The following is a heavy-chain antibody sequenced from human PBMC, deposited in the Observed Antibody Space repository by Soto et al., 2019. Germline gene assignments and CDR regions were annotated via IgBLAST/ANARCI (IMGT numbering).Heavy chain of an antibody. CDR2: ILYSGDT. J-gene: IGHJ6*02. CDR1: SGSISSNSYL. CDR3: ARQGRDTKIVILRHYATDF. D-gene: IGHD3-22*01. Sequence: SETLSLTCSVSSGSISSNSYLWGWIRQPPGKGLEWIGAILYSGDTYYSESLKSRVTMSVDTAKNQFSLKLNSVTAADTTVYYCARQGRDTKIVILRHYATDFWGQGTAVTVSS. V-gene: IGHV4-39*01.